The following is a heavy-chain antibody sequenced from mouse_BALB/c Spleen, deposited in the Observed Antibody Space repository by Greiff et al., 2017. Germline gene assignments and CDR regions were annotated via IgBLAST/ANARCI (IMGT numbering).Heavy chain of an antibody. D-gene: IGHD4-1*01. Sequence: DVKLVESGGDLVKPGGSLKLSCAASGFTFSSYGMSWVRQTPDKRLEWVATISSGGSYTYYPDSVKGRFTISRDNAKNTLYLQMSSLKSEDTAMYYCARHGWDVDFAWFAYWGQGTLVTVSA. V-gene: IGHV5-6*02. CDR3: ARHGWDVDFAWFAY. CDR2: ISSGGSYT. CDR1: GFTFSSYG. J-gene: IGHJ3*01.